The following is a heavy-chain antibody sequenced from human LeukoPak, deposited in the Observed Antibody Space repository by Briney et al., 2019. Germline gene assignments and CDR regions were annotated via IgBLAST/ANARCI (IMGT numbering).Heavy chain of an antibody. CDR1: GYTFTSYD. CDR2: MNPNSGNT. Sequence: ASVKVSCKASGYTFTSYDTNWVRQATGQGLERMGWMNPNSGNTGYAQKFQGRVTMTRNTSISTAYMELSSLRSEDTAVYYCARGSMLGCSGGSCYSYWGQGTLATVSS. CDR3: ARGSMLGCSGGSCYSY. D-gene: IGHD2-15*01. V-gene: IGHV1-8*01. J-gene: IGHJ4*02.